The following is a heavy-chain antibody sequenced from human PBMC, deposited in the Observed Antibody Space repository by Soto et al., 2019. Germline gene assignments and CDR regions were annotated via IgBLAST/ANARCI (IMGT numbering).Heavy chain of an antibody. CDR2: ISSSSSYI. CDR3: AGESSGWYVNGMDV. J-gene: IGHJ6*02. Sequence: EVQLVESGGGLVKPGGSLRLSCAASGFTFSSYSMNWVRQAPGKGLEWVSSISSSSSYIYYADSVKGRFTISRDNAKNSLYLQMNSLRAEGTAVYYCAGESSGWYVNGMDVWGQGTTVTVSS. D-gene: IGHD6-19*01. V-gene: IGHV3-21*01. CDR1: GFTFSSYS.